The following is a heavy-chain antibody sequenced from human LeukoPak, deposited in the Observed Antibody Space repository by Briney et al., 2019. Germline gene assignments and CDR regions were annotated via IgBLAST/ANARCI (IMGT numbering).Heavy chain of an antibody. V-gene: IGHV3-23*01. CDR3: AKGKINHEGAFDI. CDR2: ISDSGGTT. D-gene: IGHD1-14*01. J-gene: IGHJ3*02. Sequence: GGSLRLSCAASGFTFSSYAMSWVRRAPGKGLEWVSSISDSGGTTHYAESVRGRFSLSRDNFEKTLYLQMNRLRAEDTALYYCAKGKINHEGAFDIWGQGTRVIVAS. CDR1: GFTFSSYA.